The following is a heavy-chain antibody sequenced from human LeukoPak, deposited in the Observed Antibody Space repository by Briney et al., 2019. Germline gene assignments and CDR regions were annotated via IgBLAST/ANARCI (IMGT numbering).Heavy chain of an antibody. CDR1: GFTFSSYG. CDR2: ISYDGSNK. Sequence: GGSLRLSCAASGFTFSSYGMHWVRQAPGKGLEWVAVISYDGSNKYYADSVKGRFTISRDNSKNTLYLQMNSLRAEDMAVYYCAKDLQEGYSYDLPENLWGQGTLVTVSS. D-gene: IGHD5-18*01. CDR3: AKDLQEGYSYDLPENL. V-gene: IGHV3-30*18. J-gene: IGHJ4*02.